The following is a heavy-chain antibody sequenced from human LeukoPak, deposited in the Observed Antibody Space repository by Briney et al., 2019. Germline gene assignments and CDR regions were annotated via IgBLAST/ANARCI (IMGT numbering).Heavy chain of an antibody. Sequence: GGSLRLSCAASGFTLSYYDMSWVRQAPGKGLEWVASITLSGGSTFYADSVKGRFTISRDNSKNTLYLQMNSLSAEDTAVYYCAKRGNPAVGHHYLDVWGKGTTVSVSS. CDR2: ITLSGGST. CDR1: GFTLSYYD. CDR3: AKRGNPAVGHHYLDV. D-gene: IGHD2-2*01. V-gene: IGHV3-23*01. J-gene: IGHJ6*03.